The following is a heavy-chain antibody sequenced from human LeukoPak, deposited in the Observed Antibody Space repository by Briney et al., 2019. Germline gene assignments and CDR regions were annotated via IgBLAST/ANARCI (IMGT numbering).Heavy chain of an antibody. Sequence: SETLSLTCTVSGGSISSYYWSWIWQPPGKGLEWTGYIYYSGSTNYNPSLKSRVTISVDTSKNQFSLKLSSVTAADTVVYYCARASPEATSDYYYYGMDVWGQGTTVTVSS. J-gene: IGHJ6*02. CDR3: ARASPEATSDYYYYGMDV. CDR2: IYYSGST. V-gene: IGHV4-59*01. CDR1: GGSISSYY. D-gene: IGHD5-12*01.